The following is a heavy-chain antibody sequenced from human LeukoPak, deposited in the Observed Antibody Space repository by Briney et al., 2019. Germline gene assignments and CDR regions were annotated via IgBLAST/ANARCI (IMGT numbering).Heavy chain of an antibody. D-gene: IGHD5-12*01. J-gene: IGHJ4*02. CDR2: IIPIFGTA. Sequence: ASVKVSCKASGGTFSSYAISWVRQAPGQGLEWMGGIIPIFGTANYAQKFQGRVTITADESTSTAYMELSSLRAEDTAMYYCAREIYSGYALDYWGQGTLVTVSS. CDR3: AREIYSGYALDY. CDR1: GGTFSSYA. V-gene: IGHV1-69*13.